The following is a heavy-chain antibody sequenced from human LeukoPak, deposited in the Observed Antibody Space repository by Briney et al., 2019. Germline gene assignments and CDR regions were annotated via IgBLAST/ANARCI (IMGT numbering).Heavy chain of an antibody. V-gene: IGHV4-34*01. CDR3: ARGKPSPGDGYAYDSSGYYHY. D-gene: IGHD3-22*01. CDR1: GGSFSGYY. Sequence: PSETLSLTCAVYGGSFSGYYWSWIRQPPGKGLEGIGEINHSGSTNYNPSLKSRVTISVDTSKNQFSLKLSSVTAADTAVYYCARGKPSPGDGYAYDSSGYYHYWGQGTLVTVSS. J-gene: IGHJ4*02. CDR2: INHSGST.